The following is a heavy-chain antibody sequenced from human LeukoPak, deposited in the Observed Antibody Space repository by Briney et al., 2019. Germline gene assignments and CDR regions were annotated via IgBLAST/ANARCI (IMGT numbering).Heavy chain of an antibody. V-gene: IGHV1-46*01. CDR2: INPSGGST. Sequence: ASVKVSCKASGYTFTSYYMHWVRQAPGQGLEWMGIINPSGGSTSYAQKFQGRVTMTRDMSTSTGYMELSRLRSDDTAVYYCARKYDILTDNDNWFGPWGQGTLVTVSS. CDR3: ARKYDILTDNDNWFGP. J-gene: IGHJ5*02. CDR1: GYTFTSYY. D-gene: IGHD3-9*01.